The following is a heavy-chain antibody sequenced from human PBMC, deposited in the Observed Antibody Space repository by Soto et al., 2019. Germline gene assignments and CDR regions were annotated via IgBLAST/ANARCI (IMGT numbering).Heavy chain of an antibody. CDR2: IYYSGST. CDR1: GGSISSYY. Sequence: QVQLQESGPGLVKPSETLPLTCTVSGGSISSYYWSWIRQPPGKGLEWIGYIYYSGSTNYNPSLKRRVTISVDTSKNQFSLKLRSVTAADTAVYYCARRSGASFDYWGQGTLVTVSS. CDR3: ARRSGASFDY. V-gene: IGHV4-59*01. J-gene: IGHJ4*02. D-gene: IGHD4-17*01.